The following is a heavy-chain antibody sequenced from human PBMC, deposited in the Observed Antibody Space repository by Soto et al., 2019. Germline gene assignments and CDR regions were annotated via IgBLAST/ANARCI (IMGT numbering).Heavy chain of an antibody. CDR1: GFTFSSYG. J-gene: IGHJ4*02. Sequence: QVQLVESGGGVVQPGRSLRLSCAASGFTFSSYGMHWVRQAPGKGLEWVAVISYDGSNKYYADSVKGRFTISRDNSKNTLYLQMNSLRAEDTAVYYCAKGRVVVLDYWGQGTLVTVSS. D-gene: IGHD3-22*01. CDR2: ISYDGSNK. CDR3: AKGRVVVLDY. V-gene: IGHV3-30*18.